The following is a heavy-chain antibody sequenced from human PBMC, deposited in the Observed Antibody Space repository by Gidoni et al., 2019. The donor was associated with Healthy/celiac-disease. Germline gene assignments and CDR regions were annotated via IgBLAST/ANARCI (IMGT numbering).Heavy chain of an antibody. V-gene: IGHV1-8*01. Sequence: QVQLVQSGAEVKKPGASVKVSCKASGSTFTSYDINWVRQATGQGLEWMGWMNPNSGNTGYAQKFQGRVTMTRNTSISTAYMELSSLRSEDTAVYYCARLLRYFDWWHFDYWGQGTLVTVSS. D-gene: IGHD3-9*01. J-gene: IGHJ4*02. CDR2: MNPNSGNT. CDR1: GSTFTSYD. CDR3: ARLLRYFDWWHFDY.